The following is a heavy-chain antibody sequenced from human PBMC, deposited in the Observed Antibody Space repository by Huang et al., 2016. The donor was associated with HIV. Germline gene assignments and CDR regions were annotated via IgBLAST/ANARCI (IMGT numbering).Heavy chain of an antibody. CDR1: GGSIRSDNYY. V-gene: IGHV4-39*02. J-gene: IGHJ4*02. CDR2: IYYSGRT. CDR3: ARLPGSITMIRGVITDPY. Sequence: QLQLQESGPGLVKPSETLSLTCTVSGGSIRSDNYYWGWIRQPPGKGLEWIGSIYYSGRTYDNPSLKRGVTITVDTSKNHFSLRMRSVTAADTAVYYCARLPGSITMIRGVITDPYWGQGTLVTVSS. D-gene: IGHD3-10*01.